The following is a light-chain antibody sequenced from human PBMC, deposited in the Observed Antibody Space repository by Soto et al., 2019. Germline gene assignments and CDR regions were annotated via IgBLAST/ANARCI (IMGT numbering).Light chain of an antibody. CDR2: GST. CDR3: QQYGRSTPYT. J-gene: IGKJ2*01. CDR1: QSVSNNY. Sequence: EVVLTQSPGTLSLSPGERATLSCRASQSVSNNYLAWYQQKRGQSPKLLIFGSTDMTTGIPDRFSGSGYGTDFTFTISRLEPEYFAVYYCQQYGRSTPYTFGQGTKLEIK. V-gene: IGKV3-20*01.